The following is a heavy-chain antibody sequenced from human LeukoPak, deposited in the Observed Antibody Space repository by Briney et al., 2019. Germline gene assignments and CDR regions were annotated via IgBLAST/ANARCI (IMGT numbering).Heavy chain of an antibody. J-gene: IGHJ4*02. CDR3: ARYGGYYFDY. Sequence: SETLSLTCTVSGVSISTYYWTWIRQPPGKGLEWIGYIHNSVTNSKPSLKSRVTISVDTSRNQSSLKLSSVTAADTAVYYCARYGGYYFDYWGQGTLVTVSS. CDR1: GVSISTYY. V-gene: IGHV4-59*08. D-gene: IGHD3-16*01. CDR2: IHNSVT.